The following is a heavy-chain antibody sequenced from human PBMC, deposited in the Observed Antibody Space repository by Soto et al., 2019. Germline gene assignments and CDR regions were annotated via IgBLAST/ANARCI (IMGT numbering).Heavy chain of an antibody. J-gene: IGHJ5*02. CDR2: MNPNSGNT. CDR1: GYTFTSYD. D-gene: IGHD3-10*01. CDR3: ARGMVTMVRGVTRWFDP. V-gene: IGHV1-8*01. Sequence: ASVKVSCKASGYTFTSYDINWVRQATGQGLEWMGWMNPNSGNTGYAQKFQGRVTMTRNTSISTAYMELSSLGSEDTAGYYCARGMVTMVRGVTRWFDPWGQGTLVTVSS.